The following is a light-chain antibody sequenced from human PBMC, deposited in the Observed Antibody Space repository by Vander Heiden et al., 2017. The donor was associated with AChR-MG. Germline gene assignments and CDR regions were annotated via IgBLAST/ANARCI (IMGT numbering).Light chain of an antibody. V-gene: IGLV2-11*01. CDR3: CSYAGSYIHVV. Sequence: QSALTQPRSVSWSPGQSVTIPCTGTSSDVGGYNYVSWYQQHPGKAPKLMIYDVSKRPSGVPDRFSGSKSGNTASLTISGLQAEDEADYYCCSYAGSYIHVVFGGGTKLTVL. CDR1: SSDVGGYNY. J-gene: IGLJ2*01. CDR2: DVS.